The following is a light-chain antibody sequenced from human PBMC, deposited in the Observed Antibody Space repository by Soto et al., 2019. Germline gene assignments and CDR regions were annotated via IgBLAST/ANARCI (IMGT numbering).Light chain of an antibody. V-gene: IGKV1-5*03. CDR3: QQYDTYTGA. J-gene: IGKJ1*01. CDR2: KAS. CDR1: QSISTW. Sequence: DIQMTQSPSTLSASVGDRVTITCRASQSISTWLAWYQQKPGKAPKLLIYKASSSESGVPSRFSGSGFGTEVTLTISNLQPEDSATYYCQQYDTYTGAFGQGTKV.